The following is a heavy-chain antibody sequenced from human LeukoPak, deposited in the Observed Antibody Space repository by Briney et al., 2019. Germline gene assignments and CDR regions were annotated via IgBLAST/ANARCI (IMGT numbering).Heavy chain of an antibody. CDR3: GRGRQWLAYFDY. J-gene: IGHJ4*02. D-gene: IGHD6-19*01. CDR1: GFTFSSYG. CDR2: IRYDGSNK. Sequence: GGSLRLSCAASGFTFSSYGMHWVRQAPGKGLEWVAFIRYDGSNKYYADSVKGRFTISRDNSKNTLYLQMNSLRAEDTAVYYCGRGRQWLAYFDYWGQGTLVTVSS. V-gene: IGHV3-30*02.